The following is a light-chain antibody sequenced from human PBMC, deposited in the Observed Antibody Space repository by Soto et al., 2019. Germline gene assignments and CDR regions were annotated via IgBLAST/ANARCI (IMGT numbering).Light chain of an antibody. Sequence: DIHMTQSPSTLSASLGDIVTMTFRASQSISSWLAWYQQKPGKAPKLLIYKASSLESGVPSRFSGSGSGTEFTLTISSLQPDDFATYYCQQYNSFTWTFGQGTKVDIK. CDR3: QQYNSFTWT. J-gene: IGKJ1*01. V-gene: IGKV1-5*03. CDR2: KAS. CDR1: QSISSW.